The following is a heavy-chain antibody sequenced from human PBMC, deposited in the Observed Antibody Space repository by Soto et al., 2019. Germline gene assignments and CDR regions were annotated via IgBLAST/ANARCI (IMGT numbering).Heavy chain of an antibody. D-gene: IGHD2-8*01. Sequence: PXETLSLTCPVSGGSISSYYWSWIRQPPGKGLEWIGYIYYSGSTNYNPSLKSRVTISVDTSKNQFSLKLSSVTAADTAVYYCARTNPESVYYYGTDGWGQGSTVTVSS. CDR1: GGSISSYY. J-gene: IGHJ6*02. V-gene: IGHV4-59*12. CDR2: IYYSGST. CDR3: ARTNPESVYYYGTDG.